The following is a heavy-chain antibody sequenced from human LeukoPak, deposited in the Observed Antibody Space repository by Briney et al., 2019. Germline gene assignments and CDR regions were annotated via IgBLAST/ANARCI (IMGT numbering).Heavy chain of an antibody. CDR3: ARGYLNSGCDY. CDR1: GGSISSYY. V-gene: IGHV4-59*01. CDR2: IFYTGST. J-gene: IGHJ4*02. D-gene: IGHD6-19*01. Sequence: SETLSLTCTVSGGSISSYYWSWIRQPPGKGLEWIGYIFYTGSTNYNPSLESRVTISIDTSKNQFSPKLSSVTAADTAVYYCARGYLNSGCDYWGQGTLVTVSS.